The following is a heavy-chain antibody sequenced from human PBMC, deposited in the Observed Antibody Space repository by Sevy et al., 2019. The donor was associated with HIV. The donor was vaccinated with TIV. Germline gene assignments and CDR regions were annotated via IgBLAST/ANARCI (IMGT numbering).Heavy chain of an antibody. J-gene: IGHJ5*02. CDR1: GFAFNSYA. V-gene: IGHV3-30*04. Sequence: GGSLRLSCAASGFAFNSYALYWVRQAPGKGLEWVAVISYDGSYKYYADSLKGRFTISRDNSKNTLFLQMNSLRTEDTAVYYCARDAAEGPYGDTWHSNWFDPWSQGTLVTVSS. CDR2: ISYDGSYK. D-gene: IGHD2-2*02. CDR3: ARDAAEGPYGDTWHSNWFDP.